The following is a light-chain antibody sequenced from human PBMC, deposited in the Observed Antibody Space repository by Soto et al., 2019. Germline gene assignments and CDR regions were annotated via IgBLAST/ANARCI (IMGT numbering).Light chain of an antibody. CDR3: CSYAGSHYV. J-gene: IGLJ1*01. Sequence: QSVLTQPRSVSGSPGQSVTISCTGTSIDVGGYNYVSWYQQHPGKAPKLVIYGVTKRPSGVPDRFSGSKSGNTASLTISGLQADDEADYYCCSYAGSHYVFGTGTKVTVL. V-gene: IGLV2-11*01. CDR1: SIDVGGYNY. CDR2: GVT.